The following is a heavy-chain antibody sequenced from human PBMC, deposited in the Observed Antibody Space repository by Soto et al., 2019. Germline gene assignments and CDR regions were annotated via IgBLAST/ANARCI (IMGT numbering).Heavy chain of an antibody. CDR1: GGSLTGYY. V-gene: IGHV4-34*01. Sequence: QVHLQQWGAGLLKPSETLSLTCAVNGGSLTGYYWSWIRQPPGKGLEWIGEIKDGGVTNYSPSLKGRLTLSADMSKHLFALKLNSVTAADTAVYCCARVQEGIVATRWDQGTLVTVSS. D-gene: IGHD5-12*01. CDR2: IKDGGVT. CDR3: ARVQEGIVATR. J-gene: IGHJ4*02.